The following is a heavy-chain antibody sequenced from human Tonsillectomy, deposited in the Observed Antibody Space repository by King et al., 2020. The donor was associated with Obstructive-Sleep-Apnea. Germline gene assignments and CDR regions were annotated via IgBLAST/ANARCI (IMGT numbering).Heavy chain of an antibody. J-gene: IGHJ6*02. D-gene: IGHD6-6*01. CDR3: AGVTRPGRYYGMDV. V-gene: IGHV4-59*01. Sequence: QLQESGPGLVKPSETLSLTCTVSGGSISSYYWSWIRQPPGKGLEWIGYIYYSGSTNYNPSLKSRVTISVDTSKNQFSLKLSSVTAADTAVYYWAGVTRPGRYYGMDVWGQGTTVTVSS. CDR1: GGSISSYY. CDR2: IYYSGST.